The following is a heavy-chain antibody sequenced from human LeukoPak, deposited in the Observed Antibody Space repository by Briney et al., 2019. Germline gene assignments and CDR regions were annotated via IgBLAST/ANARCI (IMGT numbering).Heavy chain of an antibody. V-gene: IGHV3-23*01. J-gene: IGHJ4*02. CDR3: AKVPGPAQYSSPPGGAFDY. Sequence: DPGGSPRLSCAASGFTFSSYAMSWVRQAPGKGLEWVSAISGSGGSTYYADSVKGRFTISRDNSKNTLYLQMNSLRAEDTAVYYCAKVPGPAQYSSPPGGAFDYWGQGTLVTVSS. CDR2: ISGSGGST. CDR1: GFTFSSYA. D-gene: IGHD2-8*02.